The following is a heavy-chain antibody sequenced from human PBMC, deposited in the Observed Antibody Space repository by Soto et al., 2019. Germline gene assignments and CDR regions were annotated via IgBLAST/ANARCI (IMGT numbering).Heavy chain of an antibody. CDR3: ARGPSGWFGELFNWFDP. V-gene: IGHV4-31*01. D-gene: IGHD3-10*01. J-gene: IGHJ5*02. Sequence: QVQLQESGPGLVKPSQTLSLTCTVSGGSISSGGYYWSWIRQHPGKGLEWIGYIYYSGSTYYNPSLNSQVTISVDTSKNQFSLKLSSVTAADTAVYYCARGPSGWFGELFNWFDPWGQGTLVTVSS. CDR2: IYYSGST. CDR1: GGSISSGGYY.